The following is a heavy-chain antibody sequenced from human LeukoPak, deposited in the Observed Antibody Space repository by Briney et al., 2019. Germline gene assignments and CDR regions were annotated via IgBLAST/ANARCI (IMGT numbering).Heavy chain of an antibody. CDR1: GFTFSGHW. CDR2: INERGTDS. Sequence: GGSLRLSCTASGFTFSGHWIHWVRQPPGMGLVWVSRINERGTDSMYAESVKGRFTISRDNAKNTVYLQMNSLRAEDTAVYYCANDLGWIQLNLGRGQGTLVTVSS. CDR3: ANDLGWIQLNLG. D-gene: IGHD5-18*01. J-gene: IGHJ4*02. V-gene: IGHV3-74*03.